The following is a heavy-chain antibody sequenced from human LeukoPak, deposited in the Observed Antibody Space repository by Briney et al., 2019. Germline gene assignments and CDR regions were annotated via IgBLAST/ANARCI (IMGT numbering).Heavy chain of an antibody. D-gene: IGHD1-26*01. CDR1: GYTFTSYV. CDR2: ISAYNGNT. V-gene: IGHV1-18*01. Sequence: ASVKVSCKASGYTFTSYVISWVRQAPGHGLEWMGWISAYNGNTNYAQKLQGRVTMTRDTSTSTAYMERRGVTSDDTAVYYCARVVGAINFDYWGQGTLVTVSS. CDR3: ARVVGAINFDY. J-gene: IGHJ4*02.